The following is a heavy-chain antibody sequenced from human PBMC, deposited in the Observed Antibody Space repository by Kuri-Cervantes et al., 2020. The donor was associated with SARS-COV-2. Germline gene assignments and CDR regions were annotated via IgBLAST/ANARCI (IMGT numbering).Heavy chain of an antibody. CDR2: ISYDGSNK. CDR1: GFTFSSYG. Sequence: GESLKISYAASGFTFSSYGMHWVRQAPGKGLEWVAVISYDGSNKYYADSVKGRFTISRDNSKNTLYLQMNSLRAEDTAVYYCAKGGGPGSYIPLDYWGQGTLVTVSS. J-gene: IGHJ4*02. D-gene: IGHD1-26*01. CDR3: AKGGGPGSYIPLDY. V-gene: IGHV3-30*18.